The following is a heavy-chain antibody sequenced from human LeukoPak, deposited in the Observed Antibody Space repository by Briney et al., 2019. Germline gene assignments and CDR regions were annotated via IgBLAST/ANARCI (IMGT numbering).Heavy chain of an antibody. V-gene: IGHV3-73*01. CDR3: TTAWELLGL. Sequence: PGGSLKLSCAASGFTFSGSAMHWVRQASGKGLEWAGRIRSKANSYATAYAASVKGRFTISRDDSKNTAYLQMNSLKTEDTAVYYCTTAWELLGLWGQGTLVTVSS. D-gene: IGHD1-26*01. J-gene: IGHJ4*02. CDR2: IRSKANSYAT. CDR1: GFTFSGSA.